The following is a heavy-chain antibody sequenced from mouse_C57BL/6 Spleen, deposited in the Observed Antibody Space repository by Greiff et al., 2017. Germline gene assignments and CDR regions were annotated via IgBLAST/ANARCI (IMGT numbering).Heavy chain of an antibody. CDR3: ARYYPYGNDFDY. CDR2: INPNNGGT. V-gene: IGHV1-26*01. Sequence: VQLQQSGPELVKPGASVKISCKASGYTFTDYYMNWVKQSHGKSLEWLGDINPNNGGTSYNQKFKGKATLTVDKSSSTAYMELRSLTSEDSAVYYCARYYPYGNDFDYWGQGTTLTVSS. J-gene: IGHJ2*01. CDR1: GYTFTDYY. D-gene: IGHD1-1*01.